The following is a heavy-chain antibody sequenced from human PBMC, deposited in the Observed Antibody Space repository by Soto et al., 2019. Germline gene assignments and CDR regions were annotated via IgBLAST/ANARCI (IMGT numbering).Heavy chain of an antibody. CDR3: ARGVDAGMDV. V-gene: IGHV1-8*01. CDR1: GYTFATYD. Sequence: QVQLVQSGAEVKKPGASVKVSCKASGYTFATYDINWVRQATGQGLEWMGWMSPKNGNTGYAQKFQGRVTMTRDTSISTAYMELSSLTSEDTAVYYCARGVDAGMDVWGQGIMVTVSS. CDR2: MSPKNGNT. D-gene: IGHD1-1*01. J-gene: IGHJ6*02.